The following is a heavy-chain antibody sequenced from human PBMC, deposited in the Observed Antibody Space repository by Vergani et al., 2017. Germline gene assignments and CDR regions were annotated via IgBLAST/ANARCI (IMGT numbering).Heavy chain of an antibody. D-gene: IGHD5-12*01. V-gene: IGHV3-23*01. CDR3: AKDSMQGYSGYDFDY. J-gene: IGHJ4*02. CDR1: GFTFSTYA. Sequence: EVQLLESGGGLVQTGGSLRLSCAASGFTFSTYAMSWVRQAPGKGLEWGSVISGSGGSTYYADSVKGRFTISRDNSKNTLYLQLNSLRAEETAVYYCAKDSMQGYSGYDFDYRGQGTLVTVSS. CDR2: ISGSGGST.